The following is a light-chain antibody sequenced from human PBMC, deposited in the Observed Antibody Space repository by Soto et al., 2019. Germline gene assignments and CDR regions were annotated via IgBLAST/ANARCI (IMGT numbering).Light chain of an antibody. CDR2: YDS. V-gene: IGLV3-21*04. CDR1: NIGSKS. CDR3: QVWDSSSDPWV. Sequence: SSELTQPPSVSVAPGKTARITCGGNNIGSKSVHWYQQKPGQAPVLVIYYDSDRPSGIPERFSGSNSGNTATLTISRVEAGDEADYYCQVWDSSSDPWVFGGGTKLNVL. J-gene: IGLJ3*02.